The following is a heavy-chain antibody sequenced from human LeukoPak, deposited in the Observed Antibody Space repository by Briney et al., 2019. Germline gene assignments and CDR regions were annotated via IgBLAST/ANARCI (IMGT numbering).Heavy chain of an antibody. CDR3: ARDGEVSYSSGWSYFDY. J-gene: IGHJ4*02. Sequence: PGGSLRLSCAASGFTFSTYSMDWVHQAPGKGLEWVSSISSSSSYIYYADSVKGRFTISRDNARNSLYLQMNSLRAEDTAVYYCARDGEVSYSSGWSYFDYWGQGTLVTVSS. CDR2: ISSSSSYI. CDR1: GFTFSTYS. D-gene: IGHD6-19*01. V-gene: IGHV3-21*01.